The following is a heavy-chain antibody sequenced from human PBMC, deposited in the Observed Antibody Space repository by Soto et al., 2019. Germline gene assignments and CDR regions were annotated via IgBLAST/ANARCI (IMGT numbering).Heavy chain of an antibody. D-gene: IGHD5-18*01. J-gene: IGHJ4*02. CDR1: GGTFSPYA. CDR2: IIPMFGTA. V-gene: IGHV1-69*12. CDR3: ASGIQLWLRRINNGYSG. Sequence: QVQLVQSGADVKKPESSVKVSCKAPGGTFSPYAISWVRQAPGQGLEWMGGIIPMFGTANYAQRFQDRVTITADESTNTVYMELSSLRSEDTAVYFCASGIQLWLRRINNGYSGWGQGTLVTVSS.